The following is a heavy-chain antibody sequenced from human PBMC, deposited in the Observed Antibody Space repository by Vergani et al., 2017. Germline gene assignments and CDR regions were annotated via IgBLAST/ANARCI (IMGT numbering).Heavy chain of an antibody. V-gene: IGHV3-48*04. Sequence: EVQLVESGGGLVQPGGSLRLSCAASGFTFSSYSMNWVRQAPGKGLEWVSYISSSGSTIYYADSVKGRFTISRDNAKNSLYLQMNSLRSEDTAVYYCARATPRTTARNYYYYYYMDVWGKGTTVTVSS. J-gene: IGHJ6*03. CDR1: GFTFSSYS. D-gene: IGHD1-7*01. CDR3: ARATPRTTARNYYYYYYMDV. CDR2: ISSSGSTI.